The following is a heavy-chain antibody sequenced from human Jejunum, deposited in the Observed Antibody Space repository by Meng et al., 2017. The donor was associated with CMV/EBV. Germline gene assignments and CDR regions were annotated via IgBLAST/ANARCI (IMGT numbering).Heavy chain of an antibody. Sequence: SGFPFDDYAMHWARQAPGKGLEWVSGISWNSGRIGYADSVKARFTISRDNAKNSLYLQMNSLRAEDTAFYYCAKDKGRNYYYGMDVWGQGTTVTVSS. CDR3: AKDKGRNYYYGMDV. J-gene: IGHJ6*02. CDR1: GFPFDDYA. V-gene: IGHV3-9*01. CDR2: ISWNSGRI.